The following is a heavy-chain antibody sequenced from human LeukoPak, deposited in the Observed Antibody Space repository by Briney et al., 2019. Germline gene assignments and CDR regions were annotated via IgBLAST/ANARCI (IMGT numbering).Heavy chain of an antibody. CDR2: IRYDGSNK. D-gene: IGHD3-16*01. CDR3: AKDARAGDLFDY. Sequence: GGTLRLSCAASGFTFSSYYMSWVRHAPGKGLEWVAFIRYDGSNKYYADSVKGRFTISRDNSKNTLYLQMNSLRAEDTAVYYCAKDARAGDLFDYWGQGTLVTVSS. CDR1: GFTFSSYY. V-gene: IGHV3-30*02. J-gene: IGHJ4*02.